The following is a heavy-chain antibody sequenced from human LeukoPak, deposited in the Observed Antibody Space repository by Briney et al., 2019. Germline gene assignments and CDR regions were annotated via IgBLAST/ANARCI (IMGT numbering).Heavy chain of an antibody. Sequence: SETLSLTCAVSGGSISSSNWWSWVRQPPGKGLEWIGEIYHSGGTNYNPSLKSRVTIAVDKSKNQFSLKLSSVTAADTAVYYCARASHDYGDYSHFDYRGQGTLVTVSS. J-gene: IGHJ4*02. CDR2: IYHSGGT. V-gene: IGHV4-4*02. CDR1: GGSISSSNW. CDR3: ARASHDYGDYSHFDY. D-gene: IGHD4-17*01.